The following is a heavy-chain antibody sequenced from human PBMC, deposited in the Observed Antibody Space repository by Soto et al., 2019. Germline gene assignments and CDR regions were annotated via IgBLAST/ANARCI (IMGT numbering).Heavy chain of an antibody. J-gene: IGHJ4*02. CDR3: ASGIQLWLRRINNGYSG. CDR2: IIPMFGTA. V-gene: IGHV1-69*12. CDR1: GGTFSTYA. D-gene: IGHD5-12*01. Sequence: QVQLVQSGAEVKKPESSVKVSCKAPGGTFSTYAISWVRQAPGQGLEWMGGIIPMFGTANYAQRFQDRVTINADESKNTVYMELSSLRSEDTAVYFCASGIQLWLRRINNGYSGGGQGTLVTVSS.